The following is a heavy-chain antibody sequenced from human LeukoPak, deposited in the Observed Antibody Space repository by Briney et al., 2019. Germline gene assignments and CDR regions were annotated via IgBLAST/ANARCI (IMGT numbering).Heavy chain of an antibody. V-gene: IGHV4-39*07. CDR3: ARLNRGYSSAFTDY. Sequence: NPSETLSLTCTVSGGSISSSSYYWGWIRQPPGKGLEWIGSIYYSGSTYYNPSLKSRVTISVDKSKNQFSLKLSSVTAADTAVYYCARLNRGYSSAFTDYWGQGTLVTVSS. CDR2: IYYSGST. D-gene: IGHD6-19*01. J-gene: IGHJ4*02. CDR1: GGSISSSSYY.